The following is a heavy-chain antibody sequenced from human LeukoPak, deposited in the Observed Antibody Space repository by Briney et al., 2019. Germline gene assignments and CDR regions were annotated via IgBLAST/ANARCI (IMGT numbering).Heavy chain of an antibody. V-gene: IGHV1-18*01. D-gene: IGHD2-2*01. J-gene: IGHJ4*02. Sequence: GASVKVSCKASGYTFTSYGISWVRQAPGQGLEWMGWISAYNGNTNYAQKLQGRVTMTTDTSTSTAYMELRSLRSDDTAVYYCVRDCSSTSCWGEDYWGQGTLVTVSS. CDR3: VRDCSSTSCWGEDY. CDR1: GYTFTSYG. CDR2: ISAYNGNT.